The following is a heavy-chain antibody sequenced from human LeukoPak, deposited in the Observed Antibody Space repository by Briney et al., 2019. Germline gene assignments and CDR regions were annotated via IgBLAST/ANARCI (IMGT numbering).Heavy chain of an antibody. CDR1: GFTFSSYA. V-gene: IGHV3-23*01. D-gene: IGHD3-9*01. CDR2: ISGSGGST. CDR3: ARDIDALTGSFDY. Sequence: GGSLRLSCAASGFTFSSYAMSWVRQAPGKGLEWVSAISGSGGSTYYADSVKGRFTISRDNAKNSLYLQMNGLRAEDTAVYYCARDIDALTGSFDYWGQGTLVTVSS. J-gene: IGHJ4*02.